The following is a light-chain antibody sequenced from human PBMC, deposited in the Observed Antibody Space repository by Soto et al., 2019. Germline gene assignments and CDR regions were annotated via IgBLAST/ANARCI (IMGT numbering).Light chain of an antibody. CDR3: QQDNSYWT. V-gene: IGKV1-5*03. CDR2: KAS. CDR1: QSISSW. Sequence: DIPMTQSPSTLSASVGDRVTITCRASQSISSWLAWYQQKPGKAPKLLIYKASSLESGVPSRFSGSGSGTEFTLTISSLQPEDFATYYCQQDNSYWTFGQGTKVESK. J-gene: IGKJ1*01.